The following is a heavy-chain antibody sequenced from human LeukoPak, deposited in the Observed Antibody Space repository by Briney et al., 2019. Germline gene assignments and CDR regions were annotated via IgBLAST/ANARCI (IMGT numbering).Heavy chain of an antibody. J-gene: IGHJ4*02. V-gene: IGHV1-46*01. Sequence: ASVKVSCKASGYTFTDYYIHWVRQAPGQGLEWMGIINPSGGSTSYAQKFQGRVTMTRDTSTSTVYMELSSLRSEDTAVYYCAYTYSYAPGGAYWGQGTLVTVSS. CDR1: GYTFTDYY. CDR3: AYTYSYAPGGAY. CDR2: INPSGGST. D-gene: IGHD5-18*01.